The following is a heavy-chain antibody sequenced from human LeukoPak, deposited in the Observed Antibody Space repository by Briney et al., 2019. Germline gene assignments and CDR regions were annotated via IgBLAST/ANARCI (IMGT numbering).Heavy chain of an antibody. Sequence: GGSLRLSCGASGFTFSRSATNWVRQAPGRGLEWVAAISGNGVATYYADSAKGRFNISRDNTNNTLFLQMNSLRTEDTAIYYCVKDAYYLDSSTYLIPFDFWGQGTLVTVSS. CDR1: GFTFSRSA. J-gene: IGHJ4*02. V-gene: IGHV3-23*01. D-gene: IGHD3-22*01. CDR2: ISGNGVAT. CDR3: VKDAYYLDSSTYLIPFDF.